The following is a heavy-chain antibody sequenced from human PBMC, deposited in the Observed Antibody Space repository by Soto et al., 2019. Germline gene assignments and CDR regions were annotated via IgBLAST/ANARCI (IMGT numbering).Heavy chain of an antibody. J-gene: IGHJ6*02. D-gene: IGHD4-4*01. Sequence: FQRLQSGPGVRKPGPSVPASCRASGGTFTTYGITWVGQAPGQGLKWMGNIIPLIGTANYAQRFRGRVTITADEATTTAYMELTSLRSEDTAVYYCARVVMTTVPASFYYGLDVWGQGTTVTVSS. V-gene: IGHV1-69*11. CDR3: ARVVMTTVPASFYYGLDV. CDR1: GGTFTTYG. CDR2: IIPLIGTA.